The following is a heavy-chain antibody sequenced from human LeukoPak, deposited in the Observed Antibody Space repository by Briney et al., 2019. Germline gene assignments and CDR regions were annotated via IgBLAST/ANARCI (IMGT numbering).Heavy chain of an antibody. CDR2: ISSNGDNT. J-gene: IGHJ4*02. CDR1: GFTFSTYV. V-gene: IGHV3-64D*06. Sequence: GGSLRLSCSVSGFTFSTYVMHWVRQAPGEGLEYVSAISSNGDNTYYADSVKGRFTISRDNSKNTLYLQMSSLRAVDTAGYYCVRGTGYWGQGTLVTVCS. CDR3: VRGTGY.